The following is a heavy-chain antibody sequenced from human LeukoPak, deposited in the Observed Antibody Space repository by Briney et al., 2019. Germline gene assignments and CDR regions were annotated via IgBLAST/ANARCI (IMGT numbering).Heavy chain of an antibody. CDR3: AGSIAARPWYYYYYMDV. CDR1: GFTFSSYW. Sequence: PGGSLRLSCAASGFTFSSYWMSWVRQATGKGLEWVANIKQDGSEKYYVDSVKGIFTISRDNAKNSLYLQMNSLRAEGTAVYYCAGSIAARPWYYYYYMDVWGKGTTVTVSS. D-gene: IGHD6-6*01. J-gene: IGHJ6*03. V-gene: IGHV3-7*01. CDR2: IKQDGSEK.